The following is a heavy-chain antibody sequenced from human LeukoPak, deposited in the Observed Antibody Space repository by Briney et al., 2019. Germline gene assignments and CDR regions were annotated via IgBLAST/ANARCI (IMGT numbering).Heavy chain of an antibody. CDR3: ARHEVAGYDAFDI. J-gene: IGHJ3*02. Sequence: SETLSLTCTVSGGSIRSYYWSWIRQPPGRGLEWIGYIYYSGSTNYNPSLKSRVTISVDTSKNQFSLKLSSVTAADTAVYYCARHEVAGYDAFDIWGQGTMVTVSS. CDR1: GGSIRSYY. V-gene: IGHV4-59*08. CDR2: IYYSGST. D-gene: IGHD3-9*01.